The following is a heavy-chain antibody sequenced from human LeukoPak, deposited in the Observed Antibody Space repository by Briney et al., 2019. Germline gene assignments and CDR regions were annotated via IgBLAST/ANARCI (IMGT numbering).Heavy chain of an antibody. CDR2: VYYGGST. CDR1: GGSVSDFY. D-gene: IGHD3-16*01. CDR3: ARNGGSRFFYYYMDI. V-gene: IGHV4-59*02. J-gene: IGHJ6*03. Sequence: SSETLSLTCSISGGSVSDFYWGWIRQSPGKGLEWIGYVYYGGSTTYSPSLKSRVSISRDTSRNHLSLKLTSVTAADTAVYYCARNGGSRFFYYYMDIWGEGATVSVSS.